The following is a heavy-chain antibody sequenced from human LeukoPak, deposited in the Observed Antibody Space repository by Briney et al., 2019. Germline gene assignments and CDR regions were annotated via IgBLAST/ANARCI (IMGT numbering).Heavy chain of an antibody. J-gene: IGHJ4*02. Sequence: SVKVSCKASGGTFSSYAISWVRQAPGQGLEWMGGIIPIFGTASYAQKFQGRVTITADKSTSTAYMELSSLRSEDTAVYYCAREGWFGEFGNYYWGQGTLVTVSS. CDR2: IIPIFGTA. D-gene: IGHD3-10*01. CDR3: AREGWFGEFGNYY. CDR1: GGTFSSYA. V-gene: IGHV1-69*06.